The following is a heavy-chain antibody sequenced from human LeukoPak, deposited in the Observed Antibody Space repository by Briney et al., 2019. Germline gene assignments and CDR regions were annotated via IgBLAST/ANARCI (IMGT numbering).Heavy chain of an antibody. CDR3: AKALGLPPAAMGGAFDI. CDR2: ISGSGGST. J-gene: IGHJ3*02. D-gene: IGHD2-2*01. Sequence: GGSLRLSCAASGVTLSSYAMSWVRQAPGKGLEWVSAISGSGGSTYYADSVKGRFTISRDNSKNTLYLQMNSLRAEDTAVYYCAKALGLPPAAMGGAFDIWGQGTMVTVSS. V-gene: IGHV3-23*01. CDR1: GVTLSSYA.